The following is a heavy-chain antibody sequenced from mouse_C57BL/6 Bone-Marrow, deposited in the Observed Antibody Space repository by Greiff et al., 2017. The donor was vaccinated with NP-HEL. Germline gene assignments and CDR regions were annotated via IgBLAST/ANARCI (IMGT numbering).Heavy chain of an antibody. J-gene: IGHJ1*03. D-gene: IGHD1-1*01. Sequence: QVQLKESGAELVRPGTSVKVSCKASGYAFTNYLIEWVKQRPGQGLEWIGVINPGSGGTNYNEKFKGKATLTADKSSSTAYMQLSSLTSEDSAVYFCSRAGTVVATRYFGVWGTGTTVTVSS. CDR2: INPGSGGT. V-gene: IGHV1-54*01. CDR3: SRAGTVVATRYFGV. CDR1: GYAFTNYL.